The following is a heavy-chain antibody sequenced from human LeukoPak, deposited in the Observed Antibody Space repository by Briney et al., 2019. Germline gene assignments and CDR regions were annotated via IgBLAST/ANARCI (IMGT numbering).Heavy chain of an antibody. Sequence: SETLSLTCTVSGGSISSYYWSWIRQPPGKGLEWIGYIYYSGSTNYNPSLKSRVTISVDTSKNQFSLKLSSVTAADTAVYYCARWGRWLQLFDPWGQGTLVTVSS. J-gene: IGHJ5*02. V-gene: IGHV4-59*01. CDR1: GGSISSYY. CDR3: ARWGRWLQLFDP. D-gene: IGHD5-24*01. CDR2: IYYSGST.